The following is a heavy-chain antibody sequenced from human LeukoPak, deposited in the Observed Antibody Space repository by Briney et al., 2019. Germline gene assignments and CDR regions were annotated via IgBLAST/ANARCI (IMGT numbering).Heavy chain of an antibody. CDR1: GGSISASNW. CDR3: TTYYDSGGYRFDY. V-gene: IGHV4-4*02. Sequence: SETLSLTCVVSGGSISASNWWSWVRQPPGKGLEWIGEIHYRGNTNYNPSLKSRVSISVDRSRNQFSLKLSSVTAADTAVYYCTTYYDSGGYRFDYWGQGILVTVSP. CDR2: IHYRGNT. J-gene: IGHJ4*02. D-gene: IGHD3-22*01.